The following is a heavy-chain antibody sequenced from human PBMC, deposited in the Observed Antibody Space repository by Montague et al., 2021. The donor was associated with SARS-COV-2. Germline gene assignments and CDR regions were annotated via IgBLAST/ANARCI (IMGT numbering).Heavy chain of an antibody. D-gene: IGHD1-14*01. J-gene: IGHJ3*02. V-gene: IGHV4-59*02. CDR3: ARETMTADAFDI. CDR2: VCSVGST. Sequence: SETLSLTCTVSGASVGSSDWGWIRQSPGKGLEWIGYVCSVGSTDYNPSLKSRATISRDTSKNQFSLEVRSVTAADTAVYYCARETMTADAFDIWGQGTMVTVSS. CDR1: GASVGSSD.